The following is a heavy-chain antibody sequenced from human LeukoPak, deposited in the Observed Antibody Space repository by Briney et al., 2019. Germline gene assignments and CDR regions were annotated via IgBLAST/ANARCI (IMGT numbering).Heavy chain of an antibody. Sequence: GGSLRLSCAASGFTFDDYAMHWVRQAPGKGLEWGSLISGDGGSTYYADSVKGRFTISRDNSKNSLYLQMNSLRTEDTALYYCAKDLIFGVVIIPVRNWFDPWGQGTLVTVSS. CDR1: GFTFDDYA. V-gene: IGHV3-43*02. D-gene: IGHD3-3*01. CDR2: ISGDGGST. CDR3: AKDLIFGVVIIPVRNWFDP. J-gene: IGHJ5*02.